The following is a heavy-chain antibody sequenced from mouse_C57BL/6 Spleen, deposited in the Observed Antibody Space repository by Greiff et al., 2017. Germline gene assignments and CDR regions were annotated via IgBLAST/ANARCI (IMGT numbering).Heavy chain of an antibody. CDR2: IYPRDGST. D-gene: IGHD2-1*01. Sequence: VKLMESDAELVKPGASVKISCKVSGYTFTDHTIHWMKQRPEQGLEWIGYIYPRDGSTKYNEKFKGKATLTADKSSSTAYMQLNSLTSEDSAVYFCARGNGNYPYYFDYWGQGTTLTVSS. CDR1: GYTFTDHT. J-gene: IGHJ2*01. CDR3: ARGNGNYPYYFDY. V-gene: IGHV1-78*01.